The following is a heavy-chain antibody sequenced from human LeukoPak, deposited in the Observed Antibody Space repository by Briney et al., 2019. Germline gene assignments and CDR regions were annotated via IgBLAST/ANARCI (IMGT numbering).Heavy chain of an antibody. J-gene: IGHJ2*01. D-gene: IGHD1-26*01. CDR2: ISGSGGST. CDR3: AKNGGSYWTPYWYFDL. V-gene: IGHV3-23*01. CDR1: GFTFSSYA. Sequence: GGSLRLSCAASGFTFSSYAMSWVRQAPGKGLEWVSAISGSGGSTYYADSVKGRFTISRDNSKNTLYLQMNSLRAEDTAVYYCAKNGGSYWTPYWYFDLWGRGTLVTISS.